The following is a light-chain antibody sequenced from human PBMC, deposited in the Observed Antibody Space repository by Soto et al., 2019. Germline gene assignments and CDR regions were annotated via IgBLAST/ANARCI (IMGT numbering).Light chain of an antibody. CDR3: QQVKTCPRT. Sequence: ILMTQSPATLSVSPGERATISCRASQSISSDLVWYRQKPGQAPTLLIYAASNMHSGVPSRFSGSGSGTDFTLTISCLQSEDFATYYCQQVKTCPRTFGEGTKVDIK. CDR1: QSISSD. V-gene: IGKV1-8*01. J-gene: IGKJ4*01. CDR2: AAS.